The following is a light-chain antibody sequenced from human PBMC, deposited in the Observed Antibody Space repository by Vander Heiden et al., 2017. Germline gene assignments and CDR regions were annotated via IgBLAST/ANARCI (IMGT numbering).Light chain of an antibody. CDR1: NIGSKS. Sequence: SYVLTQPPSVSVAPGQPARITCGGNNIGSKSVHWYQQKPGQAPVLVVYDDSGRPSGIPERFSGSNSGNTATLTISRVEAGDEADYYCQVWDSSSDHPGVFGGGTKLTVL. J-gene: IGLJ2*01. V-gene: IGLV3-21*02. CDR3: QVWDSSSDHPGV. CDR2: DDS.